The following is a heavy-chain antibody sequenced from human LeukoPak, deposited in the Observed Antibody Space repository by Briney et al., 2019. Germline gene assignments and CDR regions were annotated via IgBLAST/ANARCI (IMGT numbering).Heavy chain of an antibody. CDR1: GFTFSDYY. CDR2: IYYSGST. J-gene: IGHJ6*03. CDR3: ARVAPTVTTDYYYYMNV. Sequence: GSLRLSCAASGFTFSDYYMSWIRQPPGKGLEWIGYIYYSGSTNYNPSLKSRVTISVDTSKNQFSLKLSSVTAADTAVYYCARVAPTVTTDYYYYMNVWGKGTTVTVSS. D-gene: IGHD4-11*01. V-gene: IGHV4-59*01.